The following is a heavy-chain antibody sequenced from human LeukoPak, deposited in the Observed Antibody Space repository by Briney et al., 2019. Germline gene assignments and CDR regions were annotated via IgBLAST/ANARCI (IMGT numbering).Heavy chain of an antibody. Sequence: SDTLSLTCAVYGSSISSGYYSGWIRQPPGKGLEWIGSIYHSGSTYYNPSLRSRVTISVDTSKNQFSLKVSSVTAADTVFFYRPKPAYDILTGYRLDPYWFDPWGQGTLVTVSS. CDR3: PKPAYDILTGYRLDPYWFDP. CDR2: IYHSGST. J-gene: IGHJ5*02. CDR1: GSSISSGYY. V-gene: IGHV4-38-2*01. D-gene: IGHD3-9*01.